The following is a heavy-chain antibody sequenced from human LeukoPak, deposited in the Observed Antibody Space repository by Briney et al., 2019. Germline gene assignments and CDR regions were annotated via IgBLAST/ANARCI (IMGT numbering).Heavy chain of an antibody. CDR3: TRDKYYYDSSGSLRFDY. D-gene: IGHD3-22*01. Sequence: SETLSLTCIVTGGSISSYYWSWIRQPAGKGLEGIGGIYTSGRTNYNPSLKSRGTMSVDTSKNQFSLKLSSVTAADTAVYYCTRDKYYYDSSGSLRFDYWGQGTLVTVSS. V-gene: IGHV4-4*07. CDR2: IYTSGRT. CDR1: GGSISSYY. J-gene: IGHJ4*02.